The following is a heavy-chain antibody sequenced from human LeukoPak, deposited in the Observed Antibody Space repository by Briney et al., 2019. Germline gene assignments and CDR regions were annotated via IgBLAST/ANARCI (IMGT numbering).Heavy chain of an antibody. CDR3: TRLSGSYAPVDY. D-gene: IGHD1-26*01. CDR2: IRSKAYGGTT. J-gene: IGHJ4*02. Sequence: GGPRKLSCTPPGFTFGVYAMSWVRQAPGKGLEWVGFIRSKAYGGTTEYAASVKGRFTISRDDSKSIAYLQMNSLKTEDTAVYYCTRLSGSYAPVDYWGQGTLVTVSS. CDR1: GFTFGVYA. V-gene: IGHV3-49*04.